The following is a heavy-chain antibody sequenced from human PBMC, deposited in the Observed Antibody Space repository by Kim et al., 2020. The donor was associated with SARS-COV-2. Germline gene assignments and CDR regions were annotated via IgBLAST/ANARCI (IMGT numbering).Heavy chain of an antibody. CDR2: IIPILGIA. Sequence: SVKVSCKASGGTFSSYAISWVRQAPGQGLEWMGRIIPILGIANYAQKIQGRVTITADKSTSTAYMELSSLRSEDTAVYYCARDLLYSSGWYAGIAGYFQHWGQGTLVTVSS. J-gene: IGHJ1*01. CDR3: ARDLLYSSGWYAGIAGYFQH. CDR1: GGTFSSYA. V-gene: IGHV1-69*04. D-gene: IGHD6-19*01.